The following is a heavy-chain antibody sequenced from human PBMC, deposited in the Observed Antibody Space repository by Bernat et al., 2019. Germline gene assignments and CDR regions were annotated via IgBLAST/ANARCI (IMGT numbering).Heavy chain of an antibody. CDR2: INHSGST. J-gene: IGHJ4*02. D-gene: IGHD6-6*01. V-gene: IGHV4-34*01. CDR1: GGSFSGYY. Sequence: QVQLQQWGAGLLKPSETLSLTCAVYGGSFSGYYWSWIRQPPGKGLEWIGEINHSGSTNYNPSLKSRVTISVDTSKNQFSLKLSSVTAADTAVYYCARGSSSSSLYWGQGTLVTVSS. CDR3: ARGSSSSSLY.